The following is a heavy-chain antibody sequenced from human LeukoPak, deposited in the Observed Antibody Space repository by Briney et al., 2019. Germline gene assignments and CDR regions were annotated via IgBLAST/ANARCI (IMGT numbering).Heavy chain of an antibody. CDR2: IRSNSDGGTI. J-gene: IGHJ5*02. V-gene: IGHV3-15*07. CDR1: GFFFDDYG. CDR3: ATDFYDST. D-gene: IGHD3-22*01. Sequence: PGRSLRLSCAASGFFFDDYGMHWVRQAPGKGLEWVGRIRSNSDGGTIDYAAPVKGRFTLSRDDSKTTLYLQMNSLQTEDTAVYYCATDFYDSTWGQGTLVTVSS.